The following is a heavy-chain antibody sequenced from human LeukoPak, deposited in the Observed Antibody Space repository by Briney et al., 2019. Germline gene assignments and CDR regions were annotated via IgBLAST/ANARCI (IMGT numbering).Heavy chain of an antibody. J-gene: IGHJ6*02. CDR1: GFTLNNYG. V-gene: IGHV3-30*18. CDR3: ANYYYYYNMDV. CDR2: ISYDGSNK. Sequence: GGSLRLSCAASGFTLNNYGMHWVRQAPGKGLEWVAVISYDGSNKNFADSVKGRFTISRDSSKNTLYLQMNSLRAEDTAVYYCANYYYYYNMDVWGQGTTVTVSS.